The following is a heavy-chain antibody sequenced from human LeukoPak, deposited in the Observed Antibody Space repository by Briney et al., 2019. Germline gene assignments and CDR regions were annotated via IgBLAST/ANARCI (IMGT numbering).Heavy chain of an antibody. CDR3: ARGDYDKYGMDV. Sequence: GGSLRLSCAASGFTFSNYYMSWIRQAPGKGLEWVSYISSSATTMYYADSAKDRFIISRDNAKNSLFLQMNSLRAEDTAVYYCARGDYDKYGMDVWGQGTTVTVSS. J-gene: IGHJ6*02. CDR2: ISSSATTM. CDR1: GFTFSNYY. V-gene: IGHV3-11*01.